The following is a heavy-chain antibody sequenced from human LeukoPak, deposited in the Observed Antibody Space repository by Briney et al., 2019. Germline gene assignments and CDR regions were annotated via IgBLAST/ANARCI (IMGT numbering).Heavy chain of an antibody. CDR2: IKSKTAGGTT. CDR1: GFTFSNAW. Sequence: GGSLRLSCAASGFTFSNAWMSWVRQAPGKGLEWVGRIKSKTAGGTTDYAAPVKGRFTISRDDSKTTVYLQMNSLKTEDTTVYYCTTPRPPDYWGQGTLVTVSS. CDR3: TTPRPPDY. J-gene: IGHJ4*02. V-gene: IGHV3-15*01.